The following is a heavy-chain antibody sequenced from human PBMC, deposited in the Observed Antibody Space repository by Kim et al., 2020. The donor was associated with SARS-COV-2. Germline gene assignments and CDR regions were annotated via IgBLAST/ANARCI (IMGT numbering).Heavy chain of an antibody. CDR3: VRDRMGGAFDM. D-gene: IGHD3-16*01. J-gene: IGHJ3*02. CDR2: ITKSSTPI. V-gene: IGHV3-48*02. CDR1: GFTFSAYD. Sequence: GGSLRLSCATSGFTFSAYDMNWVRQAPGKGLEWLSFITKSSTPIYYADSGEGLFTIPRDNANNSLFLQMHSLRDEDTALYFCVRDRMGGAFDMWGQGTMVTVSS.